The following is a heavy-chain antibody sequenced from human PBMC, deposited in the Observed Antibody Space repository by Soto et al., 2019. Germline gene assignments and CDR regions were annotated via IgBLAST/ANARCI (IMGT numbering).Heavy chain of an antibody. CDR3: ARDLSTQTTRGHDYYFDY. V-gene: IGHV3-64*01. CDR1: GFTFSSYA. D-gene: IGHD1-1*01. J-gene: IGHJ4*02. CDR2: ISSNGGST. Sequence: EVQLVESGGGLVQPGGSLRLSCAAFGFTFSSYAMHWVRQAPGKGLEYVSAISSNGGSTYYANSVKGRFTISRDNSKNTLYLQMGSLRAEDMAVYYCARDLSTQTTRGHDYYFDYWGQGTLVTVSS.